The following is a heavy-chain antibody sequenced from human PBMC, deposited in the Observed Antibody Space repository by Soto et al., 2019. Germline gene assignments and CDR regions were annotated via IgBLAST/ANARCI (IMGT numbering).Heavy chain of an antibody. CDR3: ARGGIADTAMVDYYYYGMDV. CDR1: GGSISSYY. V-gene: IGHV4-59*01. J-gene: IGHJ6*02. D-gene: IGHD5-18*01. CDR2: IYYSGST. Sequence: SETLSLTCTVSGGSISSYYWSWIRQPPGKGLEWIGYIYYSGSTNYNPSLKSRVTISVDTSKNQFSLKLSSVTTADTAVYYCARGGIADTAMVDYYYYGMDVWGQGTTVTVSS.